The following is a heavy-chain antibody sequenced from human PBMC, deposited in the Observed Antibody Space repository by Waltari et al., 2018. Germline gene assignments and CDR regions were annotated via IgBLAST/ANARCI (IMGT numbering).Heavy chain of an antibody. Sequence: QVQLQESGPGLVKPSQTLSLTCTVSGGSISSGSYYWSWIRQPAGKGLEWIGRIYTSGSTNYNPSLNSRVTRSVDTSKNQFSLKLSSVTAADTAVYYCARGPYYYYYGMDVWGQGTTVTVSS. J-gene: IGHJ6*02. V-gene: IGHV4-61*02. CDR1: GGSISSGSYY. CDR3: ARGPYYYYYGMDV. CDR2: IYTSGST.